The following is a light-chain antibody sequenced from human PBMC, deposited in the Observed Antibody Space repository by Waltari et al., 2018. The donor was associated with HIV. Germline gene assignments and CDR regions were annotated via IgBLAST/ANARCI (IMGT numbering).Light chain of an antibody. J-gene: IGLJ2*01. CDR3: CSYAGTSDYVI. V-gene: IGLV2-23*02. Sequence: QSALTQIASVSGSPGQSITISCTGTSRAVQIYNLVSWYQHRPGKAPKLIIYEVTKRPFGISSRFSGSKSGNMASLTISGLQAEDEADYYCCSYAGTSDYVIFGGGTKLTVL. CDR1: SRAVQIYNL. CDR2: EVT.